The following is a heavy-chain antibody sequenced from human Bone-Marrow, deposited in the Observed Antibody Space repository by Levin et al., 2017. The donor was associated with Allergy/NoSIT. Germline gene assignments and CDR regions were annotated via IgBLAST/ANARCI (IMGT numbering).Heavy chain of an antibody. CDR2: TYYRSKWSN. D-gene: IGHD1-26*01. Sequence: SETLSLTCAISGDSVSTSSVAWNWIRQSPSRGLEWLGRTYYRSKWSNDYAVSVKSRITINPDTSRNQFSLQMNSVTPEDTAVYYCVRGAKSGFDYWGQGTLVTVSS. CDR3: VRGAKSGFDY. CDR1: GDSVSTSSVA. J-gene: IGHJ4*02. V-gene: IGHV6-1*01.